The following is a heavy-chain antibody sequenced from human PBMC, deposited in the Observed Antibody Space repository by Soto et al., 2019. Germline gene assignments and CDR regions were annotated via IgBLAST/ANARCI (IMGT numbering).Heavy chain of an antibody. CDR3: ARGFYDGSGGSCLNRWFDP. CDR2: ISPIFGTA. J-gene: IGHJ5*02. Sequence: SVQVSCNASGGTFSSYAISSVPQAPGQGLEWMGGISPIFGTANYAQKFQGRVTITADKSTSTAYMELSSLRSEDTAVYYCARGFYDGSGGSCLNRWFDPWGQGTLVTVSS. V-gene: IGHV1-69*06. D-gene: IGHD2-15*01. CDR1: GGTFSSYA.